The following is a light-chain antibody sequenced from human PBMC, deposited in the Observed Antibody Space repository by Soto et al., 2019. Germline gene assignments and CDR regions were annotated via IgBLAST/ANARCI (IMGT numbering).Light chain of an antibody. V-gene: IGKV1-9*01. Sequence: DIQLTQSPSFLSASVGDRVTITCRASQGISSYLAWYQQKPGKAPKLPIYAASTLQSGVPSRFSGSGSGTEFTLTISSLQTEDFATYYCKQLNSYPPTFGGGTKVDI. CDR3: KQLNSYPPT. CDR2: AAS. CDR1: QGISSY. J-gene: IGKJ4*01.